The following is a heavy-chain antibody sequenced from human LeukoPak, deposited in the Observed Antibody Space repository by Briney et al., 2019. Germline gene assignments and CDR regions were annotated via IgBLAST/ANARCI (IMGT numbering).Heavy chain of an antibody. J-gene: IGHJ6*03. CDR2: INTNTGNP. CDR3: ARADYWHYYYYMDV. CDR1: GYTFTSYA. D-gene: IGHD2-8*02. V-gene: IGHV7-4-1*02. Sequence: ASVKVSCKASGYTFTSYAMNWVRQAPGQGLEWMGWINTNTGNPTYAQGFTGRFVFSLDTSVSTACLQISSLKAEDTAVYYCARADYWHYYYYMDVWGKGTTVTVSS.